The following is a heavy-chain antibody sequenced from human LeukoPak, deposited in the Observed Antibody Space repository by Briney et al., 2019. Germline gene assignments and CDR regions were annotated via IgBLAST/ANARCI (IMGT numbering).Heavy chain of an antibody. CDR3: TTGPTLGGRIKYYYYMDV. D-gene: IGHD3-16*01. V-gene: IGHV3-21*03. Sequence: GGSLRLSCAASGFTFSSYSMNWVRQAPGKGLEWVSSISSSSSYIYYADSVKGRFTISRDNAKNSLYLQMNSLKTEDTAVYYCTTGPTLGGRIKYYYYMDVWGKGTTVTISS. CDR1: GFTFSSYS. J-gene: IGHJ6*03. CDR2: ISSSSSYI.